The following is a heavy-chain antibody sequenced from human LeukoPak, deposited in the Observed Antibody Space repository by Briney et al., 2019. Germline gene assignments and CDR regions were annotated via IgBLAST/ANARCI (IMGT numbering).Heavy chain of an antibody. Sequence: GASVKVSCKASGYTLAAYYIHWVRQAPGQGLEWVGWISPNTGDTDYAQNSQGRVTMTRDTPISTVYMTLSSLRPDDTAVYYCAREAGGVTTVTRNAVDYWGQGTLVTVSS. V-gene: IGHV1-2*02. CDR1: GYTLAAYY. J-gene: IGHJ4*02. CDR2: ISPNTGDT. CDR3: AREAGGVTTVTRNAVDY. D-gene: IGHD4-17*01.